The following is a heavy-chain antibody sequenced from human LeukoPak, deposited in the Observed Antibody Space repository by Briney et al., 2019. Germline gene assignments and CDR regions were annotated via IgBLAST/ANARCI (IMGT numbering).Heavy chain of an antibody. Sequence: ASVKVSCKASGYTFTGYYMHWVRQAPGQGLEWMGWISAYNGNTNYAQKLQGRVTMTTDTSTSTAYMELRSLRSDDTAVYYCARGIAVALYNWFDPWGQGTLVTVSS. V-gene: IGHV1-18*04. D-gene: IGHD6-19*01. CDR3: ARGIAVALYNWFDP. CDR1: GYTFTGYY. CDR2: ISAYNGNT. J-gene: IGHJ5*02.